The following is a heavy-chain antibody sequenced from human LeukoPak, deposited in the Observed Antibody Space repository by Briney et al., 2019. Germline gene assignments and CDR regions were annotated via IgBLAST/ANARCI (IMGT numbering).Heavy chain of an antibody. CDR1: GGSISSGDYY. CDR2: IYYSGST. D-gene: IGHD6-6*01. V-gene: IGHV4-30-4*02. Sequence: PSETLSLTCTVSGGSISSGDYYWSWIRQPPGKGLEWIGYIYYSGSTYYNPSLKSRVTISVDTSENQFSLKLNSVTAADTALYYCARGSIAARNDAFDIWGQGTMVTVSS. CDR3: ARGSIAARNDAFDI. J-gene: IGHJ3*02.